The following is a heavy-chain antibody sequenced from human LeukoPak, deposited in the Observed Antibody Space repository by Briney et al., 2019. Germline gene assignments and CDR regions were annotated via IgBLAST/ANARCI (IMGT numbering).Heavy chain of an antibody. V-gene: IGHV3-30*18. CDR1: GFIFSNYG. CDR2: ISYDGSNK. CDR3: AKETYYYDSSGYYFRGLGIDY. Sequence: GSLRLSCAASGFIFSNYGMHWVRQAPGKGLEWVAVISYDGSNKYYADSVKGRFTISRDNSKNTLYLQMNSLRAEDTAVYYCAKETYYYDSSGYYFRGLGIDYWGQGTLVTVSS. D-gene: IGHD3-22*01. J-gene: IGHJ4*02.